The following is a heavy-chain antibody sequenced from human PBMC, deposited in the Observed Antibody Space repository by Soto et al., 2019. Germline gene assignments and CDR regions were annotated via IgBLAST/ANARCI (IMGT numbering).Heavy chain of an antibody. CDR3: ASLIAMAGSDWFDP. Sequence: SETLSLTCPVSGGSISSSSYYWGWIRQPPGKGLEWIGSIYYSGRTYYNPSLKSRVTISVDTSKNQFSLKLSSVTAADTAVYYCASLIAMAGSDWFDPWGQGTLGTSPQ. CDR1: GGSISSSSYY. J-gene: IGHJ5*02. CDR2: IYYSGRT. D-gene: IGHD6-19*01. V-gene: IGHV4-39*01.